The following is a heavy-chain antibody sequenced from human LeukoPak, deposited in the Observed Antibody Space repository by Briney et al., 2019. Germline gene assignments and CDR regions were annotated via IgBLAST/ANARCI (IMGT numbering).Heavy chain of an antibody. J-gene: IGHJ4*02. V-gene: IGHV3-21*04. D-gene: IGHD3-22*01. CDR2: ISYSGSYI. CDR3: ATRGHDSSGSPQGLY. CDR1: AFSLNTYN. Sequence: GGSLRLSCVASAFSLNTYNMNWVRQAPGKGLEWVSSISYSGSYIYYADSVKGRFTISRDNAQNSLYLQMNSLRAEDTAVYYCATRGHDSSGSPQGLYWGQGTLVTVSS.